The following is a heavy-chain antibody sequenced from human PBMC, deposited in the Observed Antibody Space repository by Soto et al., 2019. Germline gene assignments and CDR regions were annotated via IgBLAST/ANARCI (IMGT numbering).Heavy chain of an antibody. Sequence: QLQLQESGPGLVKPSETLSLTCSVSGGSINSTTNYWGWIRQSPGKGLEWIGSVFYSGTSYYNPSLKRLVTLSVDTSKNNFSLKVTSVNAANTAVYYCVRHPRSYYDILTGYLEEPTNWYFDLWGRGTLVPVSS. CDR3: VRHPRSYYDILTGYLEEPTNWYFDL. V-gene: IGHV4-39*01. D-gene: IGHD3-9*01. CDR1: GGSINSTTNY. J-gene: IGHJ2*01. CDR2: VFYSGTS.